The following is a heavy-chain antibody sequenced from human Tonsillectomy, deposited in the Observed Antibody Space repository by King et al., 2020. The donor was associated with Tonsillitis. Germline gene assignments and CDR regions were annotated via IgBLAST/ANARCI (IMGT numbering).Heavy chain of an antibody. CDR1: GFTFSNYW. J-gene: IGHJ5*02. CDR3: ARGADYSKLNWFDP. CDR2: ISRDGSST. V-gene: IGHV3-74*01. D-gene: IGHD4-11*01. Sequence: VQLVESGGGLVQPGGSLRLSCAGSGFTFSNYWRHWVRQAPGKGLVWVSRISRDGSSTRYADSVMGRFTISRDNAKNTLYLQMNSMRAEDTAVYYCARGADYSKLNWFDPWGQGTLVTVSS.